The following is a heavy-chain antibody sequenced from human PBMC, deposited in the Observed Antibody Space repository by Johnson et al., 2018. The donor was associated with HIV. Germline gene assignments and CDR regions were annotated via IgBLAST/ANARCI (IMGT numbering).Heavy chain of an antibody. J-gene: IGHJ3*02. V-gene: IGHV3-66*01. CDR2: IYSGGST. CDR3: AREWEAAFDI. D-gene: IGHD1-26*01. Sequence: VQLVESGGGVVQPGRSLRLSCAASGFTVSSNYMSWVRQAPGKGLEWVSVIYSGGSTYYADSVKGRFTISRDNSKNTLYLQMNSLRAEDTAVYYCAREWEAAFDIWGQGTMVTVSS. CDR1: GFTVSSNY.